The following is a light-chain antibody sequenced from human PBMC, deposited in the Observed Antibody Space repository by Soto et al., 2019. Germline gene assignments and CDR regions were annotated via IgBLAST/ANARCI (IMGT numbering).Light chain of an antibody. Sequence: QPVLTQSPSASASLGASVKLTCTLSSGHSSYAIAWHQQQPEKGPRYLMKLNSDGSHSKGAGIPDRFSASTSGAERYLTISSLQSEDEADYYCQTWGTGTVVFGGGTKLTVL. CDR2: LNSDGSH. CDR1: SGHSSYA. V-gene: IGLV4-69*01. CDR3: QTWGTGTVV. J-gene: IGLJ2*01.